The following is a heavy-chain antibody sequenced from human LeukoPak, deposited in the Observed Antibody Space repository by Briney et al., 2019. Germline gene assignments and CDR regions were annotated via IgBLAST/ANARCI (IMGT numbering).Heavy chain of an antibody. CDR1: GEPFSGYY. CDR3: ARLVPERFFQLNPEGYYDY. D-gene: IGHD3-3*01. CDR2: INRHGNT. V-gene: IGHV4-34*01. J-gene: IGHJ4*02. Sequence: PSETLSLACAVSGEPFSGYYWGWIRQPPGKGLELIGEINRHGNTDYNPSLKSRVSMSIDTSKNQFSLKLISVTAADTAVYYCARLVPERFFQLNPEGYYDYWGQGTLVTVSS.